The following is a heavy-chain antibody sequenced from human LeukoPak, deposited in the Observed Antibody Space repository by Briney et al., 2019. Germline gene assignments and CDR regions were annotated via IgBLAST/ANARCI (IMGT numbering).Heavy chain of an antibody. CDR1: GGSISSSSYY. Sequence: SETLSLTCTVSGGSISSSSYYWGWIRQPPGKGLEWIGSIYYSGSTYYNPSLKSRVTISVDTSKNQFSLKLSSVTAADTAVYYCARDRPSGSKDDYWGQGTLVTVSS. CDR2: IYYSGST. CDR3: ARDRPSGSKDDY. J-gene: IGHJ4*02. V-gene: IGHV4-39*07. D-gene: IGHD6-25*01.